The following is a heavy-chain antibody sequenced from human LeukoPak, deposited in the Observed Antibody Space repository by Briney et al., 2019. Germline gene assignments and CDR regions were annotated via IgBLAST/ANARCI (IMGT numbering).Heavy chain of an antibody. CDR2: IYDSGST. V-gene: IGHV4-39*07. J-gene: IGHJ3*02. CDR1: GGSIRSSYYY. Sequence: SETLSLTCTVSGGSIRSSYYYWGWIRQPPGKGLEWIGSIYDSGSTYYNPSLKSRVTISVDTSKNQFSLKLSSVTAADTAVYYCASQPNTYYYGSGSILGDAFDIWGQGTMVTVSS. D-gene: IGHD3-10*01. CDR3: ASQPNTYYYGSGSILGDAFDI.